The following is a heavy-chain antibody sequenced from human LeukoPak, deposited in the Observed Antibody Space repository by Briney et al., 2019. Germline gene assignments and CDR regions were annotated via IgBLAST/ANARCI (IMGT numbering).Heavy chain of an antibody. J-gene: IGHJ4*02. CDR1: GGSISSSSYY. D-gene: IGHD1-26*01. CDR3: ARLEISGTDY. V-gene: IGHV4-39*01. CDR2: IYYSGNT. Sequence: SETLSLTCTVSGGSISSSSYYRGWIRRPPGKGLEWIGSIYYSGNTYYNPSLKSRLTISVDTSKNQSSLKLSSVTAADTAVYYCARLEISGTDYWGQGTLVTVSS.